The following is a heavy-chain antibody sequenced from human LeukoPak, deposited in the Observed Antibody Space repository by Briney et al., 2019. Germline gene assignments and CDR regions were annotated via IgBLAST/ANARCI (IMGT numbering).Heavy chain of an antibody. J-gene: IGHJ5*02. Sequence: SETLSLTCTVSGGSISSSSYYWGWIRQPPGKGLEWIGSIYYSGGTYYNPSLKSRVTISVDTSKNQFSLKLSSVTAADTAVYYCARHVNYYDSSGYQGWFDPWGQGTLVTVSS. CDR1: GGSISSSSYY. CDR2: IYYSGGT. CDR3: ARHVNYYDSSGYQGWFDP. V-gene: IGHV4-39*01. D-gene: IGHD3-22*01.